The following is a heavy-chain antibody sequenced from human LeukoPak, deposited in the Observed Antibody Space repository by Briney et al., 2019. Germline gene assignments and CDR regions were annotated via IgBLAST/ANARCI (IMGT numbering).Heavy chain of an antibody. V-gene: IGHV3-30*02. CDR2: IRYDGSNK. J-gene: IGHJ5*02. CDR3: ARDDPLDKISSGWGP. D-gene: IGHD6-19*01. CDR1: GFTFSSYG. Sequence: GGSLRLSCAASGFTFSSYGMHWVRQAPGKGLEWVAFIRYDGSNKYYADSVKGRFTISRDNSKNTLNLQMNSLRAEDTAVYYCARDDPLDKISSGWGPWGQGTLVTVSS.